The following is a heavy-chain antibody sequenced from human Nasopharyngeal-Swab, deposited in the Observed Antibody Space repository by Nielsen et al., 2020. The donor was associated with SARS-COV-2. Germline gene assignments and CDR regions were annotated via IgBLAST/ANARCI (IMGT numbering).Heavy chain of an antibody. D-gene: IGHD3-10*01. V-gene: IGHV4-59*01. CDR1: GGSISSYY. CDR2: IYYSGST. Sequence: SETLSLTCTVSGGSISSYYWSWIRQPPGKGLEWIGYIYYSGSTNYNPSLKSRVTISVDTSKNQFSLKLSSVTAADTAVYYCARGGKYGSGSYYVYWGQGTLVTVSS. CDR3: ARGGKYGSGSYYVY. J-gene: IGHJ4*02.